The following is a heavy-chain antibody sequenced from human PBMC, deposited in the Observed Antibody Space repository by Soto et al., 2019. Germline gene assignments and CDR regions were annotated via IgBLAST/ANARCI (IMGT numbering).Heavy chain of an antibody. CDR3: ARDNGQWLVSD. Sequence: QVQLVQSGAEVKKPGASVKVSCKASGYIFTSHGISWVRQAPGQGLEWMGRISTYNGNTKYAQKLQGRVTMTTDTSASIAYMELRSLRSDDTAVYYCARDNGQWLVSDWGQGKLVTVSS. CDR2: ISTYNGNT. V-gene: IGHV1-18*01. D-gene: IGHD6-19*01. CDR1: GYIFTSHG. J-gene: IGHJ1*01.